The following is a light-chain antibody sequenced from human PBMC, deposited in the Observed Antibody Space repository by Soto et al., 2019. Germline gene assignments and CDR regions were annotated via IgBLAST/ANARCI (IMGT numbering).Light chain of an antibody. J-gene: IGKJ4*01. CDR3: QQYNDWPLT. CDR2: GAS. CDR1: QSVNSN. Sequence: EKVMTQSPAALSVSPEERATLSCRASQSVNSNLAWYQRKPGQAPRLLLYGASTRATGIPARFSGSASGTEFTLTISSLQSEDSAVYYCQQYNDWPLTFGGGTKVEIK. V-gene: IGKV3-15*01.